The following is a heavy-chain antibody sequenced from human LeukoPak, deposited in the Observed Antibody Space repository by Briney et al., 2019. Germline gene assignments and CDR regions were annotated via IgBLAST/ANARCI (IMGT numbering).Heavy chain of an antibody. CDR1: GGSITSYH. CDR2: IYYSGST. CDR3: AGLRAGYTSSWAFDY. Sequence: SETLSLTCTVSGGSITSYHWSWIRQPPGKGLEWLAYIYYSGSTNYNPSLKSRVTISVDTSKNQFSLKLSSVTAADTAVYYCAGLRAGYTSSWAFDYWGQGTLVTVSS. D-gene: IGHD6-13*01. J-gene: IGHJ4*02. V-gene: IGHV4-59*01.